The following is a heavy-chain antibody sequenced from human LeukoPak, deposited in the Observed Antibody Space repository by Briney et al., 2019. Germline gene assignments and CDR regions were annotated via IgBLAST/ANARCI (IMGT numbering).Heavy chain of an antibody. J-gene: IGHJ3*02. CDR3: ARGGRFEAFDM. CDR1: GYTLIEYY. CDR2: INPKTDAT. V-gene: IGHV1-2*02. Sequence: ASVKVSCKTSGYTLIEYYLHWVRQAPGQGLEWMGWINPKTDATSYAQMLQDRVTMTRDTPISTAYMELSSLRSDDTAVYYCARGGRFEAFDMWGQGTMVTVSS. D-gene: IGHD3-10*01.